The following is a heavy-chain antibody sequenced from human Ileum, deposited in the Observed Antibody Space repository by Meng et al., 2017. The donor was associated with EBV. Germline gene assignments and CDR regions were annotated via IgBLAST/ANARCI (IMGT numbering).Heavy chain of an antibody. J-gene: IGHJ4*02. CDR3: ARRPTGIDY. V-gene: IGHV4-34*12. CDR1: GGALSGAY. CDR2: IIHGGSP. Sequence: QVHLKRGGAGLLKPSGPLSPTCAVNGGALSGAYWNWIRQPPGKGLEWIGEIIHGGSPSYNPSLKSRVTISIDTSKNQLSLMLSSVTAADTAVYYCARRPTGIDYWGQGTLVTVSS. D-gene: IGHD2-8*02.